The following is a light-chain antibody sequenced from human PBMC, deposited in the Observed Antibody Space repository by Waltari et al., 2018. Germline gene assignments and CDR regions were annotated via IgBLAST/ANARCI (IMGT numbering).Light chain of an antibody. CDR3: CSYADRYTWV. Sequence: QSALTQPRSVSGSPGQSVTISCTGTSSDVGGYNYVSWYQQHPGKAPKLMIYDVSKRPSGVPDRFSGSKSVNTASLTISGLQAEYDADYYCCSYADRYTWVFGGGTKLTVL. CDR1: SSDVGGYNY. CDR2: DVS. J-gene: IGLJ3*02. V-gene: IGLV2-11*01.